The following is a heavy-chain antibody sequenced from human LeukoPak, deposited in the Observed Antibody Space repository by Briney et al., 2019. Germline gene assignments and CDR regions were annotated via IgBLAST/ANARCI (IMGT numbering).Heavy chain of an antibody. CDR2: INPSGGST. CDR3: ARDTVGTTAGY. Sequence: GASVEVSCKASGYTFTSYYTHWVRQAPGEGLERVGVINPSGGSTRYAQKFQGRVTMTRDTSTSTVYMALSSLRYEDTAVYYCARDTVGTTAGYWGQGTLVTVSS. J-gene: IGHJ4*02. V-gene: IGHV1-46*01. D-gene: IGHD2/OR15-2a*01. CDR1: GYTFTSYY.